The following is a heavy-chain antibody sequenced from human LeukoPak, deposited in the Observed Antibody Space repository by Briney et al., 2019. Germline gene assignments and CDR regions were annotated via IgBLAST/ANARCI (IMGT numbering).Heavy chain of an antibody. CDR2: INTDGSST. D-gene: IGHD3-3*01. CDR1: GFTFSSYW. V-gene: IGHV3-74*01. Sequence: GGSLRLSCAASGFTFSSYWMHWVRQAPGKGLVWVSRINTDGSSTSYADSVKGRFTISRDNAKNTLYLQMNSLRAEDTAVYYCARGRPYYDFWSGYYSPKGNWFDPWGQGTPVTVSS. J-gene: IGHJ5*02. CDR3: ARGRPYYDFWSGYYSPKGNWFDP.